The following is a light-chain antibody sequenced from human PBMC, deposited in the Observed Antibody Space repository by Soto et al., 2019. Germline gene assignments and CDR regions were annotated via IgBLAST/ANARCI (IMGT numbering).Light chain of an antibody. V-gene: IGLV2-14*01. CDR3: SSYTSSSTLYV. J-gene: IGLJ1*01. CDR2: EVS. CDR1: SSDVGGYNY. Sequence: QSVLTQPASVSGSPGQSITISCTGTSSDVGGYNYVSWYQQHPGKAPKLMIYEVSNRPSGVSNRFSGSKSGNTAYLTISGLQAEDEADYYCSSYTSSSTLYVFGTGTKLTVL.